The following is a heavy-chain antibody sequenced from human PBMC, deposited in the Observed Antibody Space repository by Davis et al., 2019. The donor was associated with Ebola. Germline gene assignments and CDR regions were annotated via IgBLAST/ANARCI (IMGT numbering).Heavy chain of an antibody. D-gene: IGHD6-19*01. V-gene: IGHV3-11*01. CDR1: GFTFSDYY. Sequence: PGGSLRLSCAASGFTFSDYYMNWVRQPPGKGLEWVSSISYSGTTIYYADSMKGRFTISRDDSKNTVFLHMNTLRADDTAIYYCTTRLVHHFDYWGQGTLVTVSS. J-gene: IGHJ4*02. CDR3: TTRLVHHFDY. CDR2: ISYSGTTI.